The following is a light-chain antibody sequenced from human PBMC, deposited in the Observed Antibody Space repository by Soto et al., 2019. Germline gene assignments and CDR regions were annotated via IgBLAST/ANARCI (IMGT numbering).Light chain of an antibody. J-gene: IGLJ1*01. CDR3: SAHKGTNPYV. V-gene: IGLV2-8*01. CDR1: ASDIGGYNF. CDR2: EVN. Sequence: QSALTQPPSASGSPGQSVAISCTGTASDIGGYNFVSWYQQHPGKAPKLMIYEVNKRPSGVPDRFSGSKSGNTASLTVSGLQAEDEADYYCSAHKGTNPYVFGTGTKLTVL.